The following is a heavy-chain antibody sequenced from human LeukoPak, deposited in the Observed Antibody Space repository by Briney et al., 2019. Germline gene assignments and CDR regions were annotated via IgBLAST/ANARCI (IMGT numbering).Heavy chain of an antibody. J-gene: IGHJ4*02. CDR2: IYYSGST. CDR3: ARLDRWSGIDY. CDR1: GGSISSGDYY. V-gene: IGHV4-39*01. Sequence: SETLSLTCTVSGGSISSGDYYWGWIRQSPGKGLEWIGSIYYSGSTYYNPSLKSRVTVSVDTSKNQFSLKLSSVTAADTAVYYCARLDRWSGIDYWGQGTLVTVSS. D-gene: IGHD2-15*01.